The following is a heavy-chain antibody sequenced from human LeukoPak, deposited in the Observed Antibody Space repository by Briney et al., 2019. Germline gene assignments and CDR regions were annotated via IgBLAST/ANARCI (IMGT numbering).Heavy chain of an antibody. V-gene: IGHV3-11*01. Sequence: GGSLRLSCAASGFTFSDYYMSWIRQAPGKGLEWVSYISSSGSTIYYADSVKGRFTISRDNAKNSLYLQMNSLRAEDTAVYYCARAGGILWFGESYNWFDPWGQGTLVTVSS. CDR3: ARAGGILWFGESYNWFDP. D-gene: IGHD3-10*01. CDR1: GFTFSDYY. J-gene: IGHJ5*02. CDR2: ISSSGSTI.